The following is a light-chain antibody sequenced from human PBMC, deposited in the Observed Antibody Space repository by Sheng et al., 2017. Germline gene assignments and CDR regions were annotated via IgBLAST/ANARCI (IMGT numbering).Light chain of an antibody. J-gene: IGKJ2*01. Sequence: DIQMTQSPSSLSASLGDSVTITCRASPGIYNSLAWYQQRPGRAPKLLLYAASTLESGVPSRFNGSGSGTDYTLTISSLQPEDFATYYCQQFYNTPYTFGQGTKVEIK. CDR2: AAS. V-gene: IGKV1-NL1*01. CDR1: PGIYNS. CDR3: QQFYNTPYT.